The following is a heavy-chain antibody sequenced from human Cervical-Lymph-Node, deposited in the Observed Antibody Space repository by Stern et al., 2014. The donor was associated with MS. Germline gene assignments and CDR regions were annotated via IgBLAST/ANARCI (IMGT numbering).Heavy chain of an antibody. CDR1: GYTFTSYW. J-gene: IGHJ4*02. CDR3: ARQRYFDY. CDR2: IFPGGSGI. V-gene: IGHV5-51*01. Sequence: VQLLESGPEVKRPGESLKIACQASGYTFTSYWIGWGRQMPGKGLEWVAIIFPGGSGIRYSPSFQGQVTISADKPSSTAYLQWNNLKASDTAIYYCARQRYFDYWGQGTLVTVSS.